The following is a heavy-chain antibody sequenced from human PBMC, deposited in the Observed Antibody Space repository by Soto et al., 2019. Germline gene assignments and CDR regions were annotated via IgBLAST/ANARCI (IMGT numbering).Heavy chain of an antibody. Sequence: EVQLVESGGGLVQPGGSLRLSCAASGFTFSSYWMSWVRQAPGKGLEWVANIKQDGSEKYYVDSVKGRFTISRDNAKNSLYLQMNSLRAEETAVYYCARDSYDYYGSGSYYNPEFGYWGQGTLVTVSS. D-gene: IGHD3-10*01. CDR2: IKQDGSEK. CDR3: ARDSYDYYGSGSYYNPEFGY. V-gene: IGHV3-7*01. J-gene: IGHJ4*02. CDR1: GFTFSSYW.